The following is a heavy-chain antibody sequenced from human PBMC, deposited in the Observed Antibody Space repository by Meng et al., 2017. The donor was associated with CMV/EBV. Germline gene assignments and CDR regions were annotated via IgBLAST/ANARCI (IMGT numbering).Heavy chain of an antibody. CDR2: IYYSGST. Sequence: SETLSLTCTVSGGSISSSSYYWSWIRQPPGKGLEWIGYIYYSGSTNYNPSLKSRVTISVDTSKNQFSLKLSSVTAADTAVYYCARDHGNSWFDPWGQGTLVTVSS. V-gene: IGHV4-61*01. J-gene: IGHJ5*02. CDR3: ARDHGNSWFDP. CDR1: GGSISSSSYY. D-gene: IGHD1-26*01.